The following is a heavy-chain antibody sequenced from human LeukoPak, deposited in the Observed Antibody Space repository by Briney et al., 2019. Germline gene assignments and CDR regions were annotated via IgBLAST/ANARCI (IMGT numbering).Heavy chain of an antibody. CDR3: AKDGSSGYYLTGNWFDP. J-gene: IGHJ5*02. Sequence: PGGSLRLSCAASGFTFSNYAMSWVRQAPGKGLEWVSAISGSGGSTYYADSVKGRFTISRDNSKNTLYLQMNSLRAEDTAVYYCAKDGSSGYYLTGNWFDPWGQGTLVTVSS. CDR1: GFTFSNYA. V-gene: IGHV3-23*01. D-gene: IGHD3-22*01. CDR2: ISGSGGST.